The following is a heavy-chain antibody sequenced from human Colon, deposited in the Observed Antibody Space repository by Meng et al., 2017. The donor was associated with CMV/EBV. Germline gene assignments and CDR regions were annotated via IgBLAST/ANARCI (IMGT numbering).Heavy chain of an antibody. D-gene: IGHD6-13*01. CDR2: IYPQDGGT. CDR3: VRESWYFDF. V-gene: IGHV1-2*02. J-gene: IGHJ4*02. CDR1: GYTFTANH. Sequence: QGALGQSGNEVQKARASVKVSCKTSGYTFTANHLHWGRRAPGQGLEWMGWIYPQDGGTYFAQKFQDRVTLTRDTSITTAYMELSGLTSDDTAIYYCVRESWYFDFWGEGTLVTVSS.